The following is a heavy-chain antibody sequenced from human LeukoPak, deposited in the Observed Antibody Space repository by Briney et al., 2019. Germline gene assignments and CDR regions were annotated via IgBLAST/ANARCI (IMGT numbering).Heavy chain of an antibody. CDR1: GFTFSSSS. D-gene: IGHD2-15*01. CDR2: ISPSSSYI. Sequence: GGSLRLSCAASGFTFSSSSMNWVRLAPGKGLEFVSSISPSSSYIYYADSVKGRFTISRDDAKNSLFLQMNSLRAEDTAVYYCAREGGYCSGGSCRFFDYWGQGTLVTVSS. V-gene: IGHV3-21*06. J-gene: IGHJ4*02. CDR3: AREGGYCSGGSCRFFDY.